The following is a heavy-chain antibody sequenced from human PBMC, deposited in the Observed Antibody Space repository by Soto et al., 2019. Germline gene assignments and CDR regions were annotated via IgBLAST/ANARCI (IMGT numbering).Heavy chain of an antibody. D-gene: IGHD3-16*02. CDR3: ARGPYDYVWGSDPPHFDY. Sequence: QVQLVESGGGLVKPGGSLRLSCAASGFTFSDYYMSWIRQAPGKGLEWVSYISSSGSTIYYADSVKGRFTISRDNAKNSRDLQMNSLRAEDTAVYYWARGPYDYVWGSDPPHFDYWGQGTLVTVSS. CDR2: ISSSGSTI. V-gene: IGHV3-11*01. CDR1: GFTFSDYY. J-gene: IGHJ4*02.